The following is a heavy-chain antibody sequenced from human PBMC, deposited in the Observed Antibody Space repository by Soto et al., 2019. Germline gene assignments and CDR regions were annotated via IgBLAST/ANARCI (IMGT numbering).Heavy chain of an antibody. Sequence: GGSLRLSCAASGFTFDDYAMHWVRQAPGKGLEWVSGISWNSGSIGYADSVKGRFTISRDNAKNSLYLQTNSLRAEDTAFYYCAKDIYGSGSYTGFDYWGQGTLVTVSS. J-gene: IGHJ4*02. CDR1: GFTFDDYA. V-gene: IGHV3-9*01. CDR3: AKDIYGSGSYTGFDY. D-gene: IGHD3-10*01. CDR2: ISWNSGSI.